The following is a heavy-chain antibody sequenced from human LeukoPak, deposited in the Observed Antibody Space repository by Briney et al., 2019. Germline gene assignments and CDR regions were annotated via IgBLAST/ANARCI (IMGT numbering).Heavy chain of an antibody. CDR1: GFTFSSYA. J-gene: IGHJ6*03. CDR2: ISGSGGST. D-gene: IGHD1-1*01. V-gene: IGHV3-23*01. CDR3: AKEGNDNYYYYYYMDV. Sequence: GGSLRLSCAASGFTFSSYAMSWVRQAPGKGLEWVSAISGSGGSTYYADSVKGRFTISRDNSKNTLYLQMNSLRAEDTAVYYCAKEGNDNYYYYYYMDVWGKGTTVTVPS.